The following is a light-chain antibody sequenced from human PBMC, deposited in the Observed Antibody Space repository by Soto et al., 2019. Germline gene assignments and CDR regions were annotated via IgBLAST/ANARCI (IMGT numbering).Light chain of an antibody. CDR3: CSYAASSTFV. J-gene: IGLJ2*01. Sequence: QSDLTQPASVSGSPGQSITISCTGTSSDVGSYNLVSWYQQHPGKAPKLMIYEVSKRPSGVSNRFSGSKSGNTASLTISGLQAEDEADYYCCSYAASSTFVFGGGTKLTVL. CDR2: EVS. CDR1: SSDVGSYNL. V-gene: IGLV2-23*02.